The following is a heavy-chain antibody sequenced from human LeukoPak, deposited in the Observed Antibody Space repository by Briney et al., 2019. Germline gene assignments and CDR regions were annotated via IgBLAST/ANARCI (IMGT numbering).Heavy chain of an antibody. J-gene: IGHJ4*02. CDR1: GFTHSSYP. CDR3: AIVIGSGWSHDY. V-gene: IGHV3-23*01. Sequence: GGPLTLPCAASGFTHSSYPMSWVRHARGKALEWFSAISGSGGSTYYADSVKGRFTISRDNSKNTLYLQMNSLRAEDTAVYYCAIVIGSGWSHDYWGQGTLVTVSS. CDR2: ISGSGGST. D-gene: IGHD6-19*01.